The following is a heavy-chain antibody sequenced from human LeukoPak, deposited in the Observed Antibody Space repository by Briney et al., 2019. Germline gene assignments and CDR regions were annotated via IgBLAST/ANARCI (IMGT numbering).Heavy chain of an antibody. D-gene: IGHD2-2*01. J-gene: IGHJ4*02. CDR2: ISGSGGST. CDR3: ARWYCSSTSCYYDY. V-gene: IGHV3-23*01. Sequence: GGSLRLSCAASGFTFSSYAMSWVRQAPGKGLEWVSAISGSGGSTYYADSVKGRFTISRDNSKSTLYLQMISLRAEDTAVYYCARWYCSSTSCYYDYWGQGTLVTVSS. CDR1: GFTFSSYA.